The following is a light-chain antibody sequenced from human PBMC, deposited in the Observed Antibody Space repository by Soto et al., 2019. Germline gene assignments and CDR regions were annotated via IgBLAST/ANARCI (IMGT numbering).Light chain of an antibody. Sequence: DIQMTQSPSSLSASVVYRVTITCRASQIISTYLNWYQQRAGLAASLLIYAASMLQSGVPPRFSGSGSRPDFPLHLSSLHPEDFATYFRHQTYSAPPTLGQGTKVDI. CDR3: HQTYSAPPT. J-gene: IGKJ1*01. CDR2: AAS. CDR1: QIISTY. V-gene: IGKV1-39*01.